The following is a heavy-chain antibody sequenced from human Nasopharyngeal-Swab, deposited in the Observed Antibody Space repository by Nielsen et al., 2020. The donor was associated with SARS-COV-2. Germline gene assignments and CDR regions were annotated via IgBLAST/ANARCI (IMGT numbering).Heavy chain of an antibody. Sequence: GESLKISCAASGFTFSTYWMHWVRQAPGEGLVWVSRINEDGSSTSYADSLKGRFTISRDNAKNTLYLQMNSLRAEDTAVYYCARDRGAVAGFDYWGQGTLVTVSS. CDR2: INEDGSST. V-gene: IGHV3-74*01. CDR3: ARDRGAVAGFDY. D-gene: IGHD6-19*01. J-gene: IGHJ4*02. CDR1: GFTFSTYW.